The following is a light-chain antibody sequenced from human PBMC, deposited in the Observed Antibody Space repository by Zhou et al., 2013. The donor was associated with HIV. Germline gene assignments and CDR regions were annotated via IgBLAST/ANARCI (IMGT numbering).Light chain of an antibody. CDR2: GAS. Sequence: VVLTQSPATLSVSPGERATLSCRASQSVTTNLAWYQQKPGQAPRLLIYGASTRATPIPARFSGSGSGTEFTLTITSLQPEDVATYYCQYYKSAPFTFGPGTKVDLK. J-gene: IGKJ3*01. CDR3: QYYKSAPFT. V-gene: IGKV3-15*01. CDR1: QSVTTN.